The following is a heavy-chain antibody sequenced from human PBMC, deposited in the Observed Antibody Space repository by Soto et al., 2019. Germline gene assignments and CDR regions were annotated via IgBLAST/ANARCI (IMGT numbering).Heavy chain of an antibody. CDR2: INPSGGST. CDR3: ARALGELSLWAVSPPQARTLIFDY. CDR1: GYTFTSYY. D-gene: IGHD3-16*02. J-gene: IGHJ4*02. V-gene: IGHV1-46*01. Sequence: GASVKVSCKASGYTFTSYYMHWVRQAPGQGLEWMGIINPSGGSTSYAQKFQGRVTMTRDTSTSTVYMELSSLRSEDTAVYYCARALGELSLWAVSPPQARTLIFDYWGQGTLVTVSS.